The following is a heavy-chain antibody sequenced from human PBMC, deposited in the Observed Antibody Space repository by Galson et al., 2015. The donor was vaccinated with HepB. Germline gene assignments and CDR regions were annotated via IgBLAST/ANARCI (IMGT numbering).Heavy chain of an antibody. D-gene: IGHD7-27*01. J-gene: IGHJ2*01. CDR1: GFTFSDYY. CDR3: AREFGGASNWGGYFDL. Sequence: SLRLSCAASGFTFSDYYMSWIRQAPGKGLEWVSHISSSVSTRSYADSVKGRFTVSRDNAKNSLYLQMNSLRAEDTAVYYCAREFGGASNWGGYFDLWGRGTLVTVSS. CDR2: ISSSVSTR. V-gene: IGHV3-11*01.